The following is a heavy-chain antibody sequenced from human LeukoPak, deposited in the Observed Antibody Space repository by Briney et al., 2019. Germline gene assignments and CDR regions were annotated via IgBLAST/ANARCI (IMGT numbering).Heavy chain of an antibody. V-gene: IGHV4-59*01. D-gene: IGHD3-16*01. CDR1: GGSISSYF. Sequence: AETLSLTCTVSGGSISSYFWSWIRQPPGKGLEWIGYVYYSGSTNYNPSLKSRVTISVDTSKKQFSLKLSSATAADTAVYYCARVLDLSKRGLDAFDIWGQGPMVAGSS. CDR2: VYYSGST. J-gene: IGHJ3*02. CDR3: ARVLDLSKRGLDAFDI.